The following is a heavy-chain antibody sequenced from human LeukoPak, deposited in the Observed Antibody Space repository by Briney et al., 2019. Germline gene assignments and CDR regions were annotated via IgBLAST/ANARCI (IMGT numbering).Heavy chain of an antibody. CDR1: GFTFSRFW. D-gene: IGHD4-17*01. CDR2: IKQDGSEK. CDR3: VRGLYGY. J-gene: IGHJ4*02. V-gene: IGHV3-7*03. Sequence: GGSLRLSCAASGFTFSRFWMSWVRQAPGKGLEWVANIKQDGSEKHHGDSVKGRFTISRDNGRNSLYLQMDSLRVEDTAVYYCVRGLYGYWGQGTLVTVSS.